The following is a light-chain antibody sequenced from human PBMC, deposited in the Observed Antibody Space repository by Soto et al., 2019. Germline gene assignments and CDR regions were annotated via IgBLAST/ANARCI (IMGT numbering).Light chain of an antibody. V-gene: IGKV1-39*01. Sequence: DVQMTQSPSSLSASVGDRVTITCRASQSISSYLNWYQQKPGKAPKLLIYDASSLQSGVPSRFSGSTSATDFTPTIRSLQPEDFATYYCQQSYSTPSTFGQGTKLEIK. CDR2: DAS. CDR1: QSISSY. CDR3: QQSYSTPST. J-gene: IGKJ2*01.